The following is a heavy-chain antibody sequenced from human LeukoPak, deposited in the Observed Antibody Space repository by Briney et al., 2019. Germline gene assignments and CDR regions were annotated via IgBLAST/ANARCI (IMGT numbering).Heavy chain of an antibody. D-gene: IGHD3-10*01. V-gene: IGHV1-2*02. CDR3: ARAGGYYGSGSYYNWFDP. CDR2: INPNSGGT. J-gene: IGHJ5*02. Sequence: ASVKVSCKASGYTSTGYYMHWVRQAPGQGLEWMGWINPNSGGTNYAQKFQGRVTMTRDTSISAAYMELSRLRSDDTAVYYCARAGGYYGSGSYYNWFDPWGQGTLVTVSS. CDR1: GYTSTGYY.